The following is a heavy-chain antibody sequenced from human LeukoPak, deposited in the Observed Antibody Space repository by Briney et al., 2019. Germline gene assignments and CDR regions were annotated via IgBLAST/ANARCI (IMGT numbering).Heavy chain of an antibody. CDR1: GGSISSGGYY. V-gene: IGHV4-31*03. Sequence: SSETLSLTCTVSGGSISSGGYYWSWIRQHPGKGLEWIGYIYYSGSTYYNPSLKSRVTISVDTSKNQFSLKLSSVTAADTAVYYCARTRGPRDWSDPWGQGTLVTVSS. J-gene: IGHJ5*02. CDR3: ARTRGPRDWSDP. CDR2: IYYSGST.